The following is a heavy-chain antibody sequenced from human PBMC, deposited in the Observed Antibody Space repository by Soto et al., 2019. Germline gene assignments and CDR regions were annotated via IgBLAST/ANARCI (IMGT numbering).Heavy chain of an antibody. D-gene: IGHD2-2*01. CDR3: ARVRGDIVVVPAATPYYYYGMDV. CDR1: GYTFTSYG. CDR2: ISAYNGNT. Sequence: VKVSCKASGYTFTSYGISWVRQSPVQGLEWMGWISAYNGNTNYAQKLQGRVTMTTDTSTSTAYMELRSLRSDDTAVYYCARVRGDIVVVPAATPYYYYGMDVWGHGTTVTVSS. V-gene: IGHV1-18*01. J-gene: IGHJ6*02.